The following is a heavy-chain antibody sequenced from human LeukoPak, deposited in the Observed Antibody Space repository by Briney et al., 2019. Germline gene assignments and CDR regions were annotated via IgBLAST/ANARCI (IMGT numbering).Heavy chain of an antibody. CDR3: ARGRKIVVVMGGSFVY. Sequence: GGSLRLSCAASGFIFSSYWMSWVRQAPGKGLEWVANIKQDGSEKYYVDSVKGRFTISRDNAKNSLYLQMDSLRVEDTAVYYCARGRKIVVVMGGSFVYWGQGTLVTVSS. J-gene: IGHJ4*02. V-gene: IGHV3-7*03. D-gene: IGHD3-22*01. CDR2: IKQDGSEK. CDR1: GFIFSSYW.